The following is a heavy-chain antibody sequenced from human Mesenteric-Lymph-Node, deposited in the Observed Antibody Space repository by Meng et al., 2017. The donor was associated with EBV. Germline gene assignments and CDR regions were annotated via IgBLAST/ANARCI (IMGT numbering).Heavy chain of an antibody. CDR3: ATVGDYGDYVGLDN. CDR1: GGSIRSTKW. J-gene: IGHJ4*02. V-gene: IGHV4-4*02. Sequence: QVPLRAAGPGLVRPSGTLSLTCAVSGGSIRSTKWWGWVRQPPGKGLEWIGEIFHTGSTNYNPSLKSRLTMSVDKSKNQLSLKLTSVTAADTAVYYCATVGDYGDYVGLDNWGQGTLVTVSS. D-gene: IGHD4-17*01. CDR2: IFHTGST.